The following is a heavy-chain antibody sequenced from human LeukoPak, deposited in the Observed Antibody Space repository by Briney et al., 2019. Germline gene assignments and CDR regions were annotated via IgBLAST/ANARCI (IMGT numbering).Heavy chain of an antibody. CDR3: ARPYYYDSRIDP. J-gene: IGHJ5*02. V-gene: IGHV4-30-4*01. Sequence: PSETLSLTCTVSGGSISSGDYYWSWIRQPPGKGLEWLAYMYYSGSTYYNPSLKSRVTMSADTSKNQLSLKLSSVTAADTAVYHCARPYYYDSRIDPWGQGILVTVSS. CDR2: MYYSGST. CDR1: GGSISSGDYY. D-gene: IGHD3-22*01.